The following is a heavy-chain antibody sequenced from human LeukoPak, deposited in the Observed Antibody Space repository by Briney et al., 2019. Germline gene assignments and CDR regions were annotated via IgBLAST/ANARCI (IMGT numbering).Heavy chain of an antibody. V-gene: IGHV4-59*01. CDR1: GGSISNYY. D-gene: IGHD3-22*01. Sequence: SETLSLTCTVSGGSISNYYWSWIRQPPGKGLEWLGYLHCSGSTNYNPALKSRVTISADTSKNQFSLKLSSVTAADTAVYYCARHFGDGSGYLQYYFDYWGQGTLVTVSS. CDR3: ARHFGDGSGYLQYYFDY. CDR2: LHCSGST. J-gene: IGHJ4*02.